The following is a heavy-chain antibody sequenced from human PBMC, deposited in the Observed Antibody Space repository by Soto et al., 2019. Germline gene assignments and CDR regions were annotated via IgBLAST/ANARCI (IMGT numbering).Heavy chain of an antibody. CDR1: DGSISSGYYY. D-gene: IGHD5-12*01. CDR3: ARYSGYDLFVLDV. V-gene: IGHV4-30-4*01. J-gene: IGHJ6*02. Sequence: SETLSLTCPVSDGSISSGYYYWSWIRQPPGKGLEWIGYIYYSGSTYYNPSLKSRVTISVDTSKNQFSLKLSSVTAADTAVYYCARYSGYDLFVLDVWGQGTTVTVSS. CDR2: IYYSGST.